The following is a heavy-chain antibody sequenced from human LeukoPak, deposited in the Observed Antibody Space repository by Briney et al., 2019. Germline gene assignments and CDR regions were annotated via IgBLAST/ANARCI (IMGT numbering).Heavy chain of an antibody. J-gene: IGHJ6*03. CDR1: GYTFTGYY. CDR3: ARGSSSWGYYYYYYMDV. CDR2: INPNSGGT. V-gene: IGHV1-2*02. D-gene: IGHD6-6*01. Sequence: GASVKVSCKASGYTFTGYYMHWVRQAPGQGLEWMGWINPNSGGTNYAQKFQGRVTMTRDTSISTVYMELSRLRSDDTAVYYCARGSSSWGYYYYYYMDVWGKGTTVTVSS.